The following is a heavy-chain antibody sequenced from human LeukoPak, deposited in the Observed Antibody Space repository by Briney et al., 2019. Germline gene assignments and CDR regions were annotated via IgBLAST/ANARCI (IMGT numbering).Heavy chain of an antibody. CDR2: ISGYDGNT. V-gene: IGHV1-18*01. D-gene: IGHD2-2*01. J-gene: IGHJ5*02. CDR1: GYTFTTYG. CDR3: ARDSSTSCYWFDP. Sequence: GASVKVSCKASGYTFTTYGISWVRQAPGQGLEWMGWISGYDGNTKYAQKLQGRVTTTTDTSTSTAYMELRSLRSDDTAVYYCARDSSTSCYWFDPWGQGTLVTVAS.